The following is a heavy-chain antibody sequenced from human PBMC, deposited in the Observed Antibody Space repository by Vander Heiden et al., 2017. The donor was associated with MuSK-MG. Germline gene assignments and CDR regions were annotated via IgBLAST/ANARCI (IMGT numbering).Heavy chain of an antibody. CDR2: ISTSTGST. V-gene: IGHV3-23*01. CDR3: AKGGITARLGYSMDV. J-gene: IGHJ6*03. D-gene: IGHD6-6*01. CDR1: GFTFSSYA. Sequence: EVQLLESGGGVVQPGGSLGLCCAASGFTFSSYAMNWVRQAPGKGLEWVSTISTSTGSTYYADSVKGRFTISRDNSKNTLYLQVNSLRAEDTAVYYCAKGGITARLGYSMDVWGKGTTVTVSS.